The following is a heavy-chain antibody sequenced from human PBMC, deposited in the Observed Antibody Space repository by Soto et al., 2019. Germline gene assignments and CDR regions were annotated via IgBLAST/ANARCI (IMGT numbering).Heavy chain of an antibody. V-gene: IGHV2-26*01. D-gene: IGHD6-19*01. CDR3: ARTSLIAVAGISPALCFDY. CDR2: IFSNDEK. Sequence: QVTLKESGPVLVKPTETLTLTCTVSGFSLSNARMGVSWIRQPPGKALEWLAHIFSNDEKSYSTSLKSRLTISKDTSKSQVVLTMTNMDPVDTATYYCARTSLIAVAGISPALCFDYWGQGTLVTVSS. CDR1: GFSLSNARMG. J-gene: IGHJ4*02.